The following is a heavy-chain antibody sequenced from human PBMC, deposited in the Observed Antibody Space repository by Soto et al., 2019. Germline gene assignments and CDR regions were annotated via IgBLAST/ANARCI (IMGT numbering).Heavy chain of an antibody. CDR3: ARQVVPTAIEYYYGMDV. CDR1: GYTFTRYG. Sequence: QLQLVQSGAEVTKPGASVKVSCKASGYTFTRYGISWVRQAPGQGLEWMGWISGYNGDTKYAQILQGRVTMTTDTSTSTANMELRSLRSDDTAIYYCARQVVPTAIEYYYGMDVWGQGTTVTVSS. CDR2: ISGYNGDT. J-gene: IGHJ6*02. D-gene: IGHD2-2*01. V-gene: IGHV1-18*01.